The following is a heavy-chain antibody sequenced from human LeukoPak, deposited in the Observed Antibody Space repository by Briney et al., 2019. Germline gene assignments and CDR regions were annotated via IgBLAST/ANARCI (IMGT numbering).Heavy chain of an antibody. J-gene: IGHJ5*02. D-gene: IGHD5-18*01. CDR1: GFTFSDYY. V-gene: IGHV3-11*01. Sequence: GGSLRLSCAASGFTFSDYYMSWIRRAPGKGLEWVSYISSSGSTIYYADSVKGRFTISRDNAKNSLYLQMNSLRAEDTAVYYCARDWQRGYSYGYSGPNWFDPWGQGTLVTVSS. CDR3: ARDWQRGYSYGYSGPNWFDP. CDR2: ISSSGSTI.